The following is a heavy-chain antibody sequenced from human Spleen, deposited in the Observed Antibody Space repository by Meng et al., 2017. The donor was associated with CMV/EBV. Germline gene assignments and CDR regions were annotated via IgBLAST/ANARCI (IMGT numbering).Heavy chain of an antibody. D-gene: IGHD6-19*01. V-gene: IGHV6-1*01. CDR2: TYYRSKWYN. CDR1: GDSVSSNRAA. J-gene: IGHJ4*02. CDR3: ARGGFNNGWA. Sequence: ISGDSVSSNRAAWTWIRQSSSRGLEWLGRTYYRSKWYNDYAVSVKSRITINPDTSKNQFSLQLNSVTPEDTAVYYCARGGFNNGWAWGQGTLVTVSS.